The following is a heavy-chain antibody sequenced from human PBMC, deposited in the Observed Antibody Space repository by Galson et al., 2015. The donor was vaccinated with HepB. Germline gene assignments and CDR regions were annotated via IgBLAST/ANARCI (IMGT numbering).Heavy chain of an antibody. CDR2: IWYDGSNK. D-gene: IGHD6-13*01. CDR3: AREKNIAALATLDY. V-gene: IGHV3-33*01. J-gene: IGHJ4*02. CDR1: GFTFRNYG. Sequence: SLRLSCAASGFTFRNYGMHWGRQAPGKGLEWVAVIWYDGSNKYYADSVKGRFTISRDNSKNTLHLQMNSLRAEDTAVYYCAREKNIAALATLDYWGQGTLVTVSS.